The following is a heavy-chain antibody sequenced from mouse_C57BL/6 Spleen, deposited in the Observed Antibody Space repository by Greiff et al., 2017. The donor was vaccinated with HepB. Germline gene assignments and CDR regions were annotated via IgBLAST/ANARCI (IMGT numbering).Heavy chain of an antibody. CDR1: GYTFTDYN. V-gene: IGHV1-18*01. CDR2: INPNNGGT. J-gene: IGHJ3*01. D-gene: IGHD1-1*01. CDR3: ARSGDYGSRKAWFAY. Sequence: VQLKQSGPELVKPGASVKIPCKASGYTFTDYNMDWVKQSHGKSLEWIGDINPNNGGTIYNQKFKGKATLTVDKSSSTAYMELRSLTSEDTAVYYCARSGDYGSRKAWFAYWGQGTLVTVSA.